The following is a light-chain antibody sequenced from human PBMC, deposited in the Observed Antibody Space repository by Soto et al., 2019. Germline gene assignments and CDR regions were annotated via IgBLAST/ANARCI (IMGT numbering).Light chain of an antibody. CDR1: RSNIGAGYD. CDR3: QSYDSRLSGSV. Sequence: QSVLTQPPSVSGAPGQRATISCTGSRSNIGAGYDVHWYQQLPGTAPKLLIYGNSNRPSGVPDRFSGSQSGASASLAITGLQADDEADYYCQSYDSRLSGSVFGTGTKVTVL. J-gene: IGLJ1*01. V-gene: IGLV1-40*01. CDR2: GNS.